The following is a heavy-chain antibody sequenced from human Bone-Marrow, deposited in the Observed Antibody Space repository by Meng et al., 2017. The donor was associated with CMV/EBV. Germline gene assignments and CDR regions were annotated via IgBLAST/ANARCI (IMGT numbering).Heavy chain of an antibody. CDR1: GGPISSDY. V-gene: IGHV4-59*01. D-gene: IGHD1-26*01. CDR3: ASERGGSYRNDDYYYGMDL. J-gene: IGHJ6*02. CDR2: IYYSGST. Sequence: SETLSLTCTVPGGPISSDYWSWFRQPPGKGLEWIGYIYYSGSTNYNPTPKSRVTISVDTSKNQFSLKLSSVTAADTAVYSCASERGGSYRNDDYYYGMDLWGQGTTVTVSS.